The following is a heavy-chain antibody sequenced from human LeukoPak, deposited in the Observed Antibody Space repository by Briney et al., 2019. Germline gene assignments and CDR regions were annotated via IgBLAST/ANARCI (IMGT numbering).Heavy chain of an antibody. J-gene: IGHJ4*02. CDR2: IYYSGST. V-gene: IGHV4-59*08. D-gene: IGHD2-2*01. Sequence: SETLSLTCTVSGGSISSYYWSWIQQPPGKGLEWIGYIYYSGSTNYNPSLKSRVTISVDTSKNQFSLKLSSVTAADTAVYYCARRPSHKGFFDYWGQGTLVTVSS. CDR1: GGSISSYY. CDR3: ARRPSHKGFFDY.